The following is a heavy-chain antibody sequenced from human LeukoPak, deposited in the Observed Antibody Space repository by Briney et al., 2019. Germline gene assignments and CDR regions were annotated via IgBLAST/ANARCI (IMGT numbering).Heavy chain of an antibody. J-gene: IGHJ6*02. CDR2: ISWNSGTK. D-gene: IGHD2-8*01. Sequence: GGSLRLSCAASGFTFDDYAMHWVRQAPGKGLEWVSGISWNSGTKGYADSVKGRFTISRDNAKNSLYLQMNSLRGEDAALYYCAVLHYYAMDVWGQGTTVTASS. CDR3: AVLHYYAMDV. CDR1: GFTFDDYA. V-gene: IGHV3-9*01.